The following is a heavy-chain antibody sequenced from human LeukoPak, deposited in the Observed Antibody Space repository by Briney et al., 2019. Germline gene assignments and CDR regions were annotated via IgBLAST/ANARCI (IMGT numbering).Heavy chain of an antibody. CDR1: GGSISSYS. V-gene: IGHV4-59*01. CDR3: ARLVTTMVRGVIITPFDY. Sequence: SETLSLTCTVSGGSISSYSWSWIRQPPGKGLEWIGCRYVGGRDLYNPSLKSRVTISVDASEKQISLSLRSVTAADTAMYYCARLVTTMVRGVIITPFDYWGQGTLVTVSS. CDR2: RYVGGRD. D-gene: IGHD3-10*01. J-gene: IGHJ4*02.